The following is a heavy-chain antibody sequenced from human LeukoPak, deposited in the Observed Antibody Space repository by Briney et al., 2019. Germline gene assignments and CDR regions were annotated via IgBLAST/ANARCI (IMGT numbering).Heavy chain of an antibody. CDR3: ARDGSSYCSSASCSYSDY. CDR1: GYTFSGCG. Sequence: ASVKVCCKASGYTFSGCGISWVRPAPGQGLGWMRWISAYYGHINYAQKLQGRVSMTTDSSTSTAYMELTSLRSDDTAVYHCARDGSSYCSSASCSYSDYWGQGTLVTVSS. V-gene: IGHV1-18*01. J-gene: IGHJ4*02. CDR2: ISAYYGHI. D-gene: IGHD2-2*01.